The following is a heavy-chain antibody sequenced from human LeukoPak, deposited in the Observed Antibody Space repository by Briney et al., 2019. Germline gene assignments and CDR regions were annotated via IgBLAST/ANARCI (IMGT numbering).Heavy chain of an antibody. CDR2: MYSGGTT. V-gene: IGHV3-53*05. Sequence: GGSLRLSCAASGFSVSTNFMNWVRQAPGRGLEWVSVMYSGGTTSYADSVKGRFTISRDNSKNTVSLQMNSLRIDDTAVYYCAREGYSSGSRTGIDYWGQGTLVTVSS. D-gene: IGHD5-18*01. CDR3: AREGYSSGSRTGIDY. CDR1: GFSVSTNF. J-gene: IGHJ4*02.